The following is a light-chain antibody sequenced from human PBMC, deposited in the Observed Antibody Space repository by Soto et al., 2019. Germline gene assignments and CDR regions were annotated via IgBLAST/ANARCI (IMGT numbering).Light chain of an antibody. Sequence: QSALTQPASVSGSPGQSITISCTGTSTDVGGYNYVSWYQQHPGKVPKLIIYDVSDRPSGVSNRFSGSKSGNTASLTISGHQAEDEANYYCSSDTNSASVIVFGGATKLTVL. V-gene: IGLV2-14*01. CDR3: SSDTNSASVIV. CDR2: DVS. CDR1: STDVGGYNY. J-gene: IGLJ2*01.